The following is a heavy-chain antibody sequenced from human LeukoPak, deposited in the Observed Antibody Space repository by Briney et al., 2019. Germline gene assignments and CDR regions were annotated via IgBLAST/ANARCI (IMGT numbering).Heavy chain of an antibody. CDR3: ARYSSGSDHFDY. V-gene: IGHV3-21*01. CDR2: ISSSGSYI. J-gene: IGHJ4*02. CDR1: GFTFSSYS. Sequence: GGSLRLSCAASGFTFSSYSMNWVRQAPGKGLEWVSSISSSGSYIYYADSVKGRFTISRDNAKNSLYLQMNSLRAEDTAVYYCARYSSGSDHFDYWGQGTLVTVSS. D-gene: IGHD6-19*01.